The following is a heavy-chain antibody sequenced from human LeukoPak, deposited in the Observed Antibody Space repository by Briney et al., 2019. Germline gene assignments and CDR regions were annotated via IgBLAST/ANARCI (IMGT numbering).Heavy chain of an antibody. CDR2: VNPSGGST. D-gene: IGHD3-10*01. J-gene: IGHJ4*02. CDR1: GYTFTSYY. Sequence: GASVKVSCKASGYTFTSYYMHWVRQAPGQGLEWMGIVNPSGGSTSYAQKFQGRVTMTRDTSTSTVYMELSSLRSGDTAVYYCARDGYYYGSGSYLPDWGQGTLVTVSS. V-gene: IGHV1-46*01. CDR3: ARDGYYYGSGSYLPD.